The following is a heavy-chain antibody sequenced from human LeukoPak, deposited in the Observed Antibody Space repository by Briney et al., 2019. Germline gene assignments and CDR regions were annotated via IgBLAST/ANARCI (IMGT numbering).Heavy chain of an antibody. Sequence: GGSLRLSCAASGFSFSSYAMSWVRQAPGKGLEWVSSISASGDSTYYADSVKGRFTISRDYSKNTVHLQMNSLRAEDTALYYCAKGGGEVFDYWGQGALVTVSS. CDR1: GFSFSSYA. CDR2: ISASGDST. CDR3: AKGGGEVFDY. J-gene: IGHJ4*02. D-gene: IGHD3-16*01. V-gene: IGHV3-23*01.